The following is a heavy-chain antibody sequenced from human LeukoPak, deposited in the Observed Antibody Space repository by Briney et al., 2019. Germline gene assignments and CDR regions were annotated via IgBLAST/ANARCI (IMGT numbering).Heavy chain of an antibody. V-gene: IGHV4-39*07. J-gene: IGHJ6*03. CDR3: ARAGTPGTTLAWYFYMDV. Sequence: SETLSLTCAVSGGSVSSSNDYWGWIRQPPGKGLEWIANIYYTGSTYYNPSLKSRVTISVDRSNNQFSLKLSSVTAADTAVYYCARAGTPGTTLAWYFYMDVWGKGTTVTVSS. D-gene: IGHD1-1*01. CDR2: IYYTGST. CDR1: GGSVSSSNDY.